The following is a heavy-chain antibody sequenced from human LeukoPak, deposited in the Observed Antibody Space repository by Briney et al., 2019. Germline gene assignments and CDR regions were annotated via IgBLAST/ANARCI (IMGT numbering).Heavy chain of an antibody. D-gene: IGHD6-13*01. Sequence: GGSLRLSCAASGFTFSSYSMNWVRQAPGKGLEWVSSISSSSSYIYYADSVKGQFTISRDNAKNSLYLQMNSLRAEDTAVYYCARDKAAAGTMNWFDPWGQGTLVTVSS. V-gene: IGHV3-21*01. CDR1: GFTFSSYS. CDR2: ISSSSSYI. J-gene: IGHJ5*02. CDR3: ARDKAAAGTMNWFDP.